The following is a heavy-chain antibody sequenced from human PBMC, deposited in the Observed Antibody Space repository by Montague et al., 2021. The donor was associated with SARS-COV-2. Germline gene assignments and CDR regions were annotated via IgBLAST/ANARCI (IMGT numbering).Heavy chain of an antibody. CDR2: VYSSGTT. V-gene: IGHV4-4*08. CDR1: SDSINSYY. CDR3: ATLTQSNGDF. D-gene: IGHD4/OR15-4a*01. Sequence: SETLSLTCTVSSDSINSYYWGWIRQPPGKRLERLGYVYSSGTTNYNPSLNSRIAISVDTSKSQFSLRLDSVTAADTAIYYCATLTQSNGDFWGQGALVTVS. J-gene: IGHJ4*02.